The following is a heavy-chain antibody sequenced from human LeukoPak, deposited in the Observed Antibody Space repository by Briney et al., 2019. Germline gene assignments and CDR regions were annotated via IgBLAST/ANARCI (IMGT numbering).Heavy chain of an antibody. J-gene: IGHJ4*02. D-gene: IGHD3-3*01. CDR2: IYYSGST. CDR1: GGSFSGYY. CDR3: ARGGEPYYDFWSGYYHPSDSFDY. Sequence: SETLSLTCAVYGGSFSGYYWSWIRQPPGKGLEWIGYIYYSGSTNYNPSLKSRVTISVDTSKNQFSLKLSSVTAADTAVYYCARGGEPYYDFWSGYYHPSDSFDYWGQGTLVTVSS. V-gene: IGHV4-59*01.